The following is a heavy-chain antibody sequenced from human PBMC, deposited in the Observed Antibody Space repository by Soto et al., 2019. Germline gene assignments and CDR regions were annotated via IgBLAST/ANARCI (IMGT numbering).Heavy chain of an antibody. Sequence: GESLKISCKGSGYSFTSYWIGWVRQMPGKGLEWMGIIYPGDSDTRYSPSFQGQVTISADKSISTAYLQWSSLKASDTAMYYCATGNYDFWSGYFPYFDYWGQGTLVTVSS. CDR3: ATGNYDFWSGYFPYFDY. CDR1: GYSFTSYW. J-gene: IGHJ4*02. CDR2: IYPGDSDT. V-gene: IGHV5-51*01. D-gene: IGHD3-3*01.